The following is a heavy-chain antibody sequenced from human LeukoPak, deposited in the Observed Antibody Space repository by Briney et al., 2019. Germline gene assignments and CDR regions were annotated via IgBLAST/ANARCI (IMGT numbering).Heavy chain of an antibody. CDR3: ASNRDVTGLADIVVVPAAIPGDY. J-gene: IGHJ4*02. D-gene: IGHD2-2*02. V-gene: IGHV3-23*01. CDR2: ITGSGSTR. CDR1: GFTFSSYA. Sequence: GRSLRLSCAASGFTFSSYAMTWVRQAPGKGLEWVSAITGSGSTRFYADSVKGRFTISRDNSKNTLYLQMNSLRAEDTAVYYCASNRDVTGLADIVVVPAAIPGDYWGQGTLVTVSS.